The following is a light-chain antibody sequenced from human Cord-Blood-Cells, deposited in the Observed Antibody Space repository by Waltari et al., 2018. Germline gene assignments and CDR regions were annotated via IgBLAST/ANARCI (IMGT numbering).Light chain of an antibody. CDR1: SSDVGGYNY. CDR2: DVS. J-gene: IGLJ3*02. CDR3: SSYTSSSTWV. V-gene: IGLV2-14*01. Sequence: QSALTQPASVSGSPGQSITISCTGTSSDVGGYNYVSWYQQHPGKAPKLMIYDVSKRPSGGSNRFSGSQSGNTASLTISGLQAEDEADYYCSSYTSSSTWVFGGGTKLTVL.